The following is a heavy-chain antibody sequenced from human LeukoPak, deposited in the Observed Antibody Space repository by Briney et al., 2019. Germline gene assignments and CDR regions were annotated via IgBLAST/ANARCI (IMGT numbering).Heavy chain of an antibody. CDR2: IKNGGNDP. V-gene: IGHV3-23*01. J-gene: IGHJ4*02. CDR1: GFSFSIYA. Sequence: GGSLRLSCAASGFSFSIYAMGWVRQAPGKGLEWVSSIKNGGNDPFYADSVKGRFTISSDNSKNTLFLQLSTLRAEDTAVYYCAREMGGAQHYFDYWGQGTLVTVSS. CDR3: AREMGGAQHYFDY. D-gene: IGHD1-26*01.